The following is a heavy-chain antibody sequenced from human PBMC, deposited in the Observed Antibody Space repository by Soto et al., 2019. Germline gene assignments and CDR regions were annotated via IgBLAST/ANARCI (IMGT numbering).Heavy chain of an antibody. CDR1: GFTFSIYA. Sequence: GSLRLSCAASGFTFSIYAMSWVRQAPGKGLEWVSVISGSGGTTYYADSVKGRFTISRDNSKNTLYLQMNSLRAEDTAVYFCAKDSATVTHYYFDYWGQGTLVTVSS. CDR3: AKDSATVTHYYFDY. J-gene: IGHJ4*02. D-gene: IGHD4-17*01. V-gene: IGHV3-23*01. CDR2: ISGSGGTT.